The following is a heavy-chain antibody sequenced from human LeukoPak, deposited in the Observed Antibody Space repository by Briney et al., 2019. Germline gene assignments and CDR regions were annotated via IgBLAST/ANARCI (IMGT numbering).Heavy chain of an antibody. CDR3: AKDHLPGIVVADRDY. V-gene: IGHV3-23*01. CDR1: GFTFNNYA. Sequence: GGSLRLSCTASGFTFNNYAMTWVRQAPGKGLEWVSAISGSGGTTYYADSVKGRFTISRDNSKNTLYLQINSLRAEDTAVYYCAKDHLPGIVVADRDYWGLGTLVTVSS. D-gene: IGHD6-19*01. J-gene: IGHJ4*02. CDR2: ISGSGGTT.